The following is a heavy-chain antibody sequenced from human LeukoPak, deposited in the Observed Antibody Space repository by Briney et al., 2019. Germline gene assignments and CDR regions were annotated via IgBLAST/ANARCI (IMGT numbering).Heavy chain of an antibody. CDR2: IWYDGSNQ. V-gene: IGHV3-33*01. J-gene: IGHJ6*02. CDR1: GFTFRNHG. Sequence: PGGSLRLSCAASGFTFRNHGMHWVRQAPGQGLEWVAVIWYDGSNQYYADSVKGRFTISRDNSRNMLYLQVSSLRAEDTAVYYCARDIASVPMDVWGQGTTVIVSS. D-gene: IGHD2-21*01. CDR3: ARDIASVPMDV.